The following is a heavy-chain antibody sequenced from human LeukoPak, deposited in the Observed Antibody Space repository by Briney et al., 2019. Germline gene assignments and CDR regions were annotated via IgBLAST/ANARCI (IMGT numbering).Heavy chain of an antibody. D-gene: IGHD6-13*01. Sequence: ASVKVSCKASGYTFSSYGMSWVRQAPGKGLEWVSAISGSGGSTYYADSVKGRFTISRDNSKNTLYLQMNSLRAEDTAVYYCVTGIAAAGIRDYWGQGTLVTVSS. CDR3: VTGIAAAGIRDY. V-gene: IGHV3-23*01. J-gene: IGHJ4*02. CDR2: ISGSGGST. CDR1: GYTFSSYG.